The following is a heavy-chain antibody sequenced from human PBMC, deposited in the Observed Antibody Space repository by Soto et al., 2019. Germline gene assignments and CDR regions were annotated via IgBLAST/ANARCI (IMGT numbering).Heavy chain of an antibody. J-gene: IGHJ6*02. CDR3: ARAEGGYDSSGYYKPYYYYGMDV. CDR1: GFTFSSYG. V-gene: IGHV3-33*01. D-gene: IGHD3-22*01. Sequence: GGSLRLSCAASGFTFSSYGMHWVRQAPGKGLEWVAVICYDGSNKYYADSVKGRFTISRDNSKNTLYLQMNSRRAEDKVVYYCARAEGGYDSSGYYKPYYYYGMDVWGQGTTVTVSS. CDR2: ICYDGSNK.